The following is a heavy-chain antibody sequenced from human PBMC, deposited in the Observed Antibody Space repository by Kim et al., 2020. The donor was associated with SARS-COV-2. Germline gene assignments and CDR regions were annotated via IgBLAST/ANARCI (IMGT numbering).Heavy chain of an antibody. CDR3: ARVYCGGDCSPRWGFDY. Sequence: ASVKVSCKASGYTFTSYGISWVRQAPGQGLEWMGWISAYNGNTNYAQKLQGRVTMTTDTSTSTAYMELRSLRSDDTAVYYCARVYCGGDCSPRWGFDYWGQGTLVTVSS. D-gene: IGHD2-21*02. CDR2: ISAYNGNT. CDR1: GYTFTSYG. J-gene: IGHJ4*02. V-gene: IGHV1-18*01.